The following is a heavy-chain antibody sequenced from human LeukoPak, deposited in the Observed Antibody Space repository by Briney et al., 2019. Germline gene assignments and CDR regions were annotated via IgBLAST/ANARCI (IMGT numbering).Heavy chain of an antibody. V-gene: IGHV3-64*02. CDR3: ARLYCSGGSCYLFAY. Sequence: GGSLRLSCAASGFTLSSYTMHWVRQAPGKGLEFVSSISANGASTDYADSVKGRFTIARDNSKNTLYLQMGSLRAEDTAVYYCARLYCSGGSCYLFAYWGQGPLVTVSS. CDR1: GFTLSSYT. CDR2: ISANGAST. D-gene: IGHD2-15*01. J-gene: IGHJ4*02.